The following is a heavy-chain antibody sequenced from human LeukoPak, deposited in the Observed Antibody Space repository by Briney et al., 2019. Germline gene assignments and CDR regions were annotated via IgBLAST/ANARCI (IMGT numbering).Heavy chain of an antibody. D-gene: IGHD6-19*01. Sequence: GASVKVSCKASGYTFTSYYMHWVRQAPGQGLEWMGIINPSGGSTSYAQKFQGRVTMTTDTSTSTAYMELRSLRSDDTAVYYCARVGSSGWSPYFDYWGQGTLVTVSS. V-gene: IGHV1-46*01. CDR3: ARVGSSGWSPYFDY. J-gene: IGHJ4*02. CDR2: INPSGGST. CDR1: GYTFTSYY.